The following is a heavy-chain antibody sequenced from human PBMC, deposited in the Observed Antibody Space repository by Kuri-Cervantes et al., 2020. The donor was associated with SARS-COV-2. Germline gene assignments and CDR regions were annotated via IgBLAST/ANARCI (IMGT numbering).Heavy chain of an antibody. V-gene: IGHV1-46*01. CDR3: ARDDDCSSTSCPGSPFDY. CDR2: INPSGGST. CDR1: GYTFTSYY. Sequence: ASVKVSCKASGYTFTSYYMHWVRQAPGQGLEWMGIINPSGGSTSYAQKFQGRVTMTRDTSTSTVYMELRSLRSDDTAVYYCARDDDCSSTSCPGSPFDYWGQGTPVTVSS. D-gene: IGHD2-2*01. J-gene: IGHJ4*02.